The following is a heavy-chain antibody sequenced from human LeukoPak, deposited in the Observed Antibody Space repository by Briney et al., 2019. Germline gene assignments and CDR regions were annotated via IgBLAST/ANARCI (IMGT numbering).Heavy chain of an antibody. CDR2: SRNEGHSYST. D-gene: IGHD3-10*01. V-gene: IGHV3-72*01. CDR3: VALLRGIGY. CDR1: GFTFSDHY. Sequence: PGGSLRLSCAVSGFTFSDHYMDWVHQAPGKGLEWIGRSRNEGHSYSTDFAASVRGRASLSRDHSRNSLYLQINSLRTDDTAVSYCVALLRGIGYWGQGTLVTVSS. J-gene: IGHJ4*02.